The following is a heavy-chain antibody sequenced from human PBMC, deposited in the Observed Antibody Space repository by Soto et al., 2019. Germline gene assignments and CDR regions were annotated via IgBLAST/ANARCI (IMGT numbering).Heavy chain of an antibody. V-gene: IGHV1-69*12. Sequence: QVQLVQSGAEVKKPGSSVKVSCKDSGGTFSSYALSWVRQAPGQGLEWMGGIIPMSGATNYAQKFQGRVTFTADESTNTAYLELTSLRSEDTAVYYCARGGPENDYWGQGTLVTVSS. CDR2: IIPMSGAT. CDR1: GGTFSSYA. J-gene: IGHJ4*02. CDR3: ARGGPENDY. D-gene: IGHD1-26*01.